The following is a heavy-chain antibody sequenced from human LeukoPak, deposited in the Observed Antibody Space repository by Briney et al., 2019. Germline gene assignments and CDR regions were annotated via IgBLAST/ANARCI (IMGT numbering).Heavy chain of an antibody. V-gene: IGHV4-34*01. CDR3: ARHRRAYGSGGNWFDP. CDR2: INHSGST. CDR1: GGSFSGYY. J-gene: IGHJ5*02. D-gene: IGHD3-10*01. Sequence: SETLSLTCAVYGGSFSGYYWSWIRQPPGKGLEWIGEINHSGSTNYNPSLKSRVAISVDTSKNQFSLKLSSVTAADTAVYYCARHRRAYGSGGNWFDPWGQGTLVTVSS.